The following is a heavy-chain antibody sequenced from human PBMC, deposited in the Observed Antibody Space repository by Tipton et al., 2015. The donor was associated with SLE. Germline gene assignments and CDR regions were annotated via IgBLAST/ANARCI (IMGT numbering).Heavy chain of an antibody. Sequence: TLSLTCAVYGASFTGSYYNWIRQSPGKGLGWIGEINPGGRTNYNPSPSLKSRVTMSVDTSKNQFSLKLSSVTAADTALYFCARRVFRRIGMVQGVPRMYFDIWGQGGLVTVSS. CDR1: GASFTGSY. J-gene: IGHJ4*02. CDR3: ARRVFRRIGMVQGVPRMYFDI. CDR2: INPGGRT. V-gene: IGHV4-34*01. D-gene: IGHD3-10*01.